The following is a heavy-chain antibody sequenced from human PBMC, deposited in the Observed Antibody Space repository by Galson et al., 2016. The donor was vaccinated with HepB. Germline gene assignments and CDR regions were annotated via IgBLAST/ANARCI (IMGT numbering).Heavy chain of an antibody. CDR2: IKSKSDGGTT. Sequence: SLRLSCAASGFTFSDAWMSWVRQAPGKGLEWVGRIKSKSDGGTTDYATPVKGRFTISRDDSKNTLYLQMNSLKTEDTAVYQCTTGLYFSGWNRHDAFDIWGRGTMVTVSS. V-gene: IGHV3-15*01. CDR1: GFTFSDAW. D-gene: IGHD6-19*01. J-gene: IGHJ3*02. CDR3: TTGLYFSGWNRHDAFDI.